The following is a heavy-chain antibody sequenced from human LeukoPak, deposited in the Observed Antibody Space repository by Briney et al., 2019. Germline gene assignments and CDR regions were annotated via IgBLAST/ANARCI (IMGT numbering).Heavy chain of an antibody. D-gene: IGHD4-11*01. J-gene: IGHJ6*02. CDR1: GFTFSSYS. Sequence: TGGSLRLSCAASGFTFSSYSMNWVRQAPGKGLEWVSSISSSSSYIYYADSVKGRFTISRDNAKNSLYLQMNSLRAEDTAVYYCASWYDYSNVYGMDVWGQGTTVTVSS. V-gene: IGHV3-21*01. CDR2: ISSSSSYI. CDR3: ASWYDYSNVYGMDV.